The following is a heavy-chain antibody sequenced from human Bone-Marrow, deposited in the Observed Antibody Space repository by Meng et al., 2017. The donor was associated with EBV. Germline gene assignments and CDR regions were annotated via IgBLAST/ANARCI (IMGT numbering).Heavy chain of an antibody. CDR3: ARDCSGSYNNWFDP. CDR1: GGSFSSYA. J-gene: IGHJ5*02. V-gene: IGHV1-69*01. Sequence: QVGLLKAGAEVKKPVSSVKVSCKASGGSFSSYAISWVRQAPGQGLEWMGGIIPIFGTANYAQKFQGRVTITADESTSTAYMELSSLRSEDTAVYYCARDCSGSYNNWFDPWGQGTLVTVSS. D-gene: IGHD1-26*01. CDR2: IIPIFGTA.